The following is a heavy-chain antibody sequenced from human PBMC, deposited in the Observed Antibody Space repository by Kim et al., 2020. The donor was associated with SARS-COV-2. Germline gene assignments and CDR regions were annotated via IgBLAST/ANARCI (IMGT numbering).Heavy chain of an antibody. V-gene: IGHV1-8*01. J-gene: IGHJ4*02. CDR1: GYTFTSYD. D-gene: IGHD2-15*01. CDR2: MNPNSGNT. CDR3: ARTLYCSGGSCYSRPTPYDF. Sequence: ASVKVSCKASGYTFTSYDINWVRQATGQGLEWMGWMNPNSGNTGYAQKFQGRVTMTRDTSISTAYMELSSLISEDTALYFCARTLYCSGGSCYSRPTPYDFWGQGTLVTVSS.